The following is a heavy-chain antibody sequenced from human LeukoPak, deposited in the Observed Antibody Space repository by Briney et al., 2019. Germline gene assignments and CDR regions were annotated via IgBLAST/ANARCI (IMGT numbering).Heavy chain of an antibody. CDR3: ARMKDISSWYFDL. D-gene: IGHD3-3*02. CDR2: IYYSAST. J-gene: IGHJ2*01. CDR1: GGSISSDY. V-gene: IGHV4-59*01. Sequence: SESLSLTCTVPGGSISSDYGSGIRQRPGRGREWGGNIYYSASTSHYPTLRSHATISVDPSKNQFTLKFTAVSAAATAVYYCARMKDISSWYFDLWGRGTLVTVSS.